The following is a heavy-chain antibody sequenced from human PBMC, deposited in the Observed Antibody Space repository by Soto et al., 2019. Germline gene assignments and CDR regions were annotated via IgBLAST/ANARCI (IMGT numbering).Heavy chain of an antibody. Sequence: SLRLSCAASGFTFSSYAMSWVRQAPGKGLEWVSAISGSGVSTYYADSVKGRFTISRDNSKNTLYLQMNSLRAEDTAVYYCAKSPGMYYYDSSGYYHYDYWGQATLVTVSS. CDR1: GFTFSSYA. V-gene: IGHV3-23*01. CDR2: ISGSGVST. D-gene: IGHD3-22*01. J-gene: IGHJ4*02. CDR3: AKSPGMYYYDSSGYYHYDY.